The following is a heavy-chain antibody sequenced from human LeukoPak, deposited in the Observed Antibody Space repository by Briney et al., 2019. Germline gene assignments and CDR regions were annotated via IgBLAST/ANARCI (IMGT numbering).Heavy chain of an antibody. CDR2: ISSSSSYI. CDR3: ARSGDSSSWYMLSDGMDV. Sequence: GGSLRLSCAASGFTFSSYSMNWVRQAPGKGLEWASSISSSSSYIYYADSVKGRFTISRDNAKNSLYLQMNSLRAEDTAVYYCARSGDSSSWYMLSDGMDVWGQGTTVTVSS. CDR1: GFTFSSYS. V-gene: IGHV3-21*04. D-gene: IGHD6-13*01. J-gene: IGHJ6*02.